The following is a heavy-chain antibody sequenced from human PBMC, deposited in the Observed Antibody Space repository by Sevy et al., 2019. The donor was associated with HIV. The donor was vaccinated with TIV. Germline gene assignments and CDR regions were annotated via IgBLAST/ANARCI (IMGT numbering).Heavy chain of an antibody. J-gene: IGHJ5*02. CDR3: TGATVFGATWFDP. V-gene: IGHV3-15*01. Sequence: GGSLRLSCAASGYTFNNAWMSWVRQAPGKGLEWLGRIKSKTDGGTGEYASPVKGRFTISRVDAKSTLYVQMNRLRTEDTGVYYCTGATVFGATWFDPWGQGALVTVSS. CDR2: IKSKTDGGTG. D-gene: IGHD3-3*01. CDR1: GYTFNNAW.